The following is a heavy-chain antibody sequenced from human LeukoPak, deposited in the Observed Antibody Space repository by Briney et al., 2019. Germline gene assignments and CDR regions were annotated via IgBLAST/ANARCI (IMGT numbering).Heavy chain of an antibody. V-gene: IGHV3-48*03. Sequence: GGSLRLSCAASGFTFSSYEMNWVRQAPGKGLEWVSYISSSGSTIYYADSVKGRFTISRDNAKNSLYLQMNSLRAEDTAVYYCARGYYYDSSGYSLPDYWGQGTLVTVSS. D-gene: IGHD3-22*01. CDR1: GFTFSSYE. CDR2: ISSSGSTI. CDR3: ARGYYYDSSGYSLPDY. J-gene: IGHJ4*02.